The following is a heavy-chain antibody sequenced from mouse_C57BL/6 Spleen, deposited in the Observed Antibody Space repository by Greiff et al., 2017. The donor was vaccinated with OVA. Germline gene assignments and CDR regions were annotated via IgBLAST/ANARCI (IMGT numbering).Heavy chain of an antibody. CDR3: ASYYGDDSWFDY. D-gene: IGHD2-2*01. J-gene: IGHJ3*01. V-gene: IGHV1-64*01. CDR2: IHPNSGST. Sequence: VQLQQPGAELVKPGASVKLSCKASGYTFTSYWMHWVKQRPGQGLEWIGMIHPNSGSTNYNEKFKSKATLTVDKSSSTAYMQLRSLTSEDSAVYYCASYYGDDSWFDYWGQGTLVTVSA. CDR1: GYTFTSYW.